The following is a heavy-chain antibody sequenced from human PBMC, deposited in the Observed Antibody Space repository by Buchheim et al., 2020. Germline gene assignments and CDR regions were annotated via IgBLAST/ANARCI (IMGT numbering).Heavy chain of an antibody. CDR3: ARHITHYYDSSGYRNWFDP. CDR1: GYSFTSYW. J-gene: IGHJ5*02. CDR2: IDPSDSYT. Sequence: EVQLVQSGAGVKKPGESLRISCKGSGYSFTSYWISWVRQMPGKGLEWMGRIDPSDSYTNYSPSFQGHVTISADKSISTAYLQWSSPKASDTAMYCCARHITHYYDSSGYRNWFDPWGQGTL. D-gene: IGHD3-22*01. V-gene: IGHV5-10-1*01.